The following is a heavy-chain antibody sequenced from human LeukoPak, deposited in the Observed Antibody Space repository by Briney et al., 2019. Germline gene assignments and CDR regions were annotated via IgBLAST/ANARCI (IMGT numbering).Heavy chain of an antibody. CDR1: RFTFSSYE. J-gene: IGHJ4*02. V-gene: IGHV3-48*03. CDR3: ARDLDPWYYFDY. D-gene: IGHD2-8*01. CDR2: ISSSGSTI. Sequence: GGSLRLSCAASRFTFSSYEMNWVRQAPGKGLEWVSYISSSGSTIYYADSVKGRFTISRDNAKNSLYLQMNSLRAEDTAVYYCARDLDPWYYFDYWGQGTLVTVSS.